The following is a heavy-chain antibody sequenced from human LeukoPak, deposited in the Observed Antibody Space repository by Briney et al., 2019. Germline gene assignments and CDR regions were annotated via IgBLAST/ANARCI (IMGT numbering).Heavy chain of an antibody. CDR3: ASSAVAGTDILYYFDY. CDR2: ISGSGGST. J-gene: IGHJ4*02. D-gene: IGHD6-19*01. Sequence: PGGSLRLSCAASGFTFSSYAMSWVRQAPGKGLEWVSAISGSGGSTYYADSVKGRFTISRDNSKNTLYLQMNSLRAEDAAVYYCASSAVAGTDILYYFDYWGQGTLVTVSS. V-gene: IGHV3-23*01. CDR1: GFTFSSYA.